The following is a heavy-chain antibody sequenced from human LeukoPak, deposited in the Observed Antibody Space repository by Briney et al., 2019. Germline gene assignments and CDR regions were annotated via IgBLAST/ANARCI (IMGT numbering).Heavy chain of an antibody. CDR2: IYSGGST. J-gene: IGHJ4*02. D-gene: IGHD1-26*01. Sequence: GGSLRLSCAASGFTVSSNYMSRVRQAPGKGLEWVSVIYSGGSTYYAESVEGRLTISRDNAKDSLYLQMNSLRVEDTAVYYCARKYSASYFGDGGFDYGGQGTLVTVSS. CDR3: ARKYSASYFGDGGFDY. V-gene: IGHV3-66*01. CDR1: GFTVSSNY.